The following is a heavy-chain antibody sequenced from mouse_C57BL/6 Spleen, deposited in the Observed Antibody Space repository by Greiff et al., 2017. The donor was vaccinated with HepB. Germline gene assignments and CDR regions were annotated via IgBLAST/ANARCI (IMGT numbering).Heavy chain of an antibody. CDR3: ARKNYYSSSNYYAMDY. J-gene: IGHJ4*01. V-gene: IGHV5-17*01. CDR2: ISSGSSTI. Sequence: EVKVVESGGGLVKPGGSLKLSCAASGFTFSDYGMHWVRQAPEKGLEWVAYISSGSSTIYYAATVKGRFTISRDNAKNTLFLQMTSLRSEDTAMYYCARKNYYSSSNYYAMDYWGQGTSVTVSS. CDR1: GFTFSDYG. D-gene: IGHD1-1*01.